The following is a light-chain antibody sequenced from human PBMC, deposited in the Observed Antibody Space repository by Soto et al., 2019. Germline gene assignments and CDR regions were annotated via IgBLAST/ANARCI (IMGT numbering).Light chain of an antibody. V-gene: IGKV3-20*01. CDR1: QSVSSSY. J-gene: IGKJ2*01. Sequence: EIVLTQSPGTLSLSPGDRATLSCRASQSVSSSYLAWYQQKPGQAPSLLIYGASNRATGIPDRFSGGGSGTDFTLTISRLEPEDFAVYHCQQYGKSAMFTFGQGTKLEIK. CDR2: GAS. CDR3: QQYGKSAMFT.